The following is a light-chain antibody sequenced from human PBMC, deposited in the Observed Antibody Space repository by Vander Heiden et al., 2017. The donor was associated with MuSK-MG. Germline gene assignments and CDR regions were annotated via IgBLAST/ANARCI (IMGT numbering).Light chain of an antibody. CDR2: AAS. J-gene: IGKJ1*01. Sequence: DIQMTQSPSSLSASVGDRVTIICRASQSITKYLNWYQQKPGKAPKLLIYAASSLQSGVPTRFSGSGSWTDFTLTISGLQPEDLATYYCQQSYNMPRTFGQGTKVEIK. V-gene: IGKV1-39*01. CDR3: QQSYNMPRT. CDR1: QSITKY.